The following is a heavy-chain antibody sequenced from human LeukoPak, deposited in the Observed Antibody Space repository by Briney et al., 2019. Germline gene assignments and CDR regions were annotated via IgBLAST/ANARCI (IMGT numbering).Heavy chain of an antibody. Sequence: GGSLRLSCAASGFTFSSYAMSWVRQAPGKGLEWVSAISGSGGSTYYADSVKGRFIISRDNSKNTLYLQMNSLRAEDTAVYYCASPSLRGYSALVDYWGQGTLVTVSS. CDR3: ASPSLRGYSALVDY. CDR2: ISGSGGST. D-gene: IGHD5-12*01. CDR1: GFTFSSYA. V-gene: IGHV3-23*01. J-gene: IGHJ4*02.